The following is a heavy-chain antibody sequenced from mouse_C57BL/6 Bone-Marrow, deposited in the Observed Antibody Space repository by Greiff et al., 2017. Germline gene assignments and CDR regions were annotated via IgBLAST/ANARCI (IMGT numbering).Heavy chain of an antibody. CDR2: ISNGGGST. CDR3: ARQRDNYFDY. CDR1: GFTFSDYY. Sequence: EVQGVESGGGLVQPGGSLKLSCAASGFTFSDYYMYWFRQTPEKRLEWVAYISNGGGSTYYPDTVKGRFTISRDKAKNTLYLQMGSLKSEDTAMYYCARQRDNYFDYWGQGTTLTVSS. D-gene: IGHD3-3*01. J-gene: IGHJ2*01. V-gene: IGHV5-12*01.